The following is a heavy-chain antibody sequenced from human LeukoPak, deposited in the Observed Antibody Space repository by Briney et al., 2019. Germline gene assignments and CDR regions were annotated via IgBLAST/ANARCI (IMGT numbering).Heavy chain of an antibody. V-gene: IGHV3-9*01. CDR1: GFTFDDYA. J-gene: IGHJ4*02. CDR3: ATSSGWYFDY. CDR2: ISWNSGSI. D-gene: IGHD6-19*01. Sequence: GGSLRLSCAASGFTFDDYAMHWVRQAPGKGLEWVSGISWNSGSIGYADSVKGRFTISRDNAKNSLYLQMNSLRAEDTALYYCATSSGWYFDYWGQGTLVTVSS.